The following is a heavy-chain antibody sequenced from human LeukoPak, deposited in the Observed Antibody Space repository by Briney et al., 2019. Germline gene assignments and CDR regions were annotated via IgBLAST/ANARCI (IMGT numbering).Heavy chain of an antibody. V-gene: IGHV3-30*02. J-gene: IGHJ4*02. D-gene: IGHD2-2*01. CDR3: AKARGYCSSTSCFRPFDY. CDR1: GFTFNYYG. CDR2: IRYDGGNK. Sequence: AGGSLRLSCAASGFTFNYYGMHWVRQAPGKGLEWVAFIRYDGGNKYYTDPVKGRFTISRDNSKNTLYLQMNSLRAEDTAVYYCAKARGYCSSTSCFRPFDYWGQGTLVTVSS.